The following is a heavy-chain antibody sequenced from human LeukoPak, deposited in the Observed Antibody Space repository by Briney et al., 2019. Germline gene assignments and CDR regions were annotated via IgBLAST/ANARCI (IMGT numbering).Heavy chain of an antibody. CDR2: ISYDGSNK. J-gene: IGHJ4*02. V-gene: IGHV3-30*18. CDR3: AKGWRNTGSPTDC. Sequence: PGGSLRLSCAASGFTFSSYGMHWVRQAPGKGLEWVAVISYDGSNKYYADSVKGRFTISRDNSKNTLYLQMNSLRAEDTAVYYCAKGWRNTGSPTDCWGQGTLVTVSS. D-gene: IGHD1-26*01. CDR1: GFTFSSYG.